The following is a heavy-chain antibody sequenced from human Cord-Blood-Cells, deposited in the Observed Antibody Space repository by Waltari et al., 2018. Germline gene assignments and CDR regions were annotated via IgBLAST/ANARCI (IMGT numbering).Heavy chain of an antibody. Sequence: QVQLVQSGAEVKKPRASVKVSCKASGYTSTSYDINWVRQATGQGLEWMGWMNPNRGNTGYAQKFQGRVTITRNTSISTAYMELSSLRSEDTAVYYCARFYCSSTSCYTDYWGQGTLVTVSS. CDR1: GYTSTSYD. V-gene: IGHV1-8*03. D-gene: IGHD2-2*02. J-gene: IGHJ4*02. CDR3: ARFYCSSTSCYTDY. CDR2: MNPNRGNT.